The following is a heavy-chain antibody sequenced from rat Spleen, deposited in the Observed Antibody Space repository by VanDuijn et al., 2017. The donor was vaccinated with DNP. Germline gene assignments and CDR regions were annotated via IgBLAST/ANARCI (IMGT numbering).Heavy chain of an antibody. J-gene: IGHJ3*01. CDR1: GFTFSDHH. CDR2: ISYDGSST. D-gene: IGHD4-3*01. Sequence: EVQLVESGGGLVQPGRSMKLSCTASGFTFSDHHMAWVRQAPTKGLEWVATISYDGSSTYYRDSVKGRFTISRDNAKNTLYLQMNSLRSEDMATYYCARWNSDYWGFAYWGQGTLVTVSS. CDR3: ARWNSDYWGFAY. V-gene: IGHV5-22*01.